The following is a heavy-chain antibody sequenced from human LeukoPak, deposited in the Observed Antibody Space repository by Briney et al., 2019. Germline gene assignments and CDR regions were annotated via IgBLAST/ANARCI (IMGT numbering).Heavy chain of an antibody. D-gene: IGHD4-11*01. V-gene: IGHV3-30*03. Sequence: PGGSLRLSCAASGFTFSSYSMNWVRQAPCKGLEWVAVISYDGSNKYYADSVKGRFTISRDNSKNTLYLQMNSLRAEDTAVYYCARDGGLQTTRGVYYYYYYMDVWGKGTTVTVSS. CDR2: ISYDGSNK. CDR1: GFTFSSYS. J-gene: IGHJ6*03. CDR3: ARDGGLQTTRGVYYYYYYMDV.